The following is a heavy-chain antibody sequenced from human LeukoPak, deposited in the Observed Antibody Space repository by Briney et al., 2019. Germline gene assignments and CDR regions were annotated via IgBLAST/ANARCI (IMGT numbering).Heavy chain of an antibody. Sequence: GGSLRLSCAASGFTVSSNYMNWVRQAPGKGLEWVSVIYGGGSTSYADSVKGRLAISRLNSKNTLYLQMSSLRAEDTAVYYCARARDGYDDYWGQGTLVTVSS. J-gene: IGHJ4*02. D-gene: IGHD5-12*01. CDR3: ARARDGYDDY. CDR2: IYGGGST. V-gene: IGHV3-53*04. CDR1: GFTVSSNY.